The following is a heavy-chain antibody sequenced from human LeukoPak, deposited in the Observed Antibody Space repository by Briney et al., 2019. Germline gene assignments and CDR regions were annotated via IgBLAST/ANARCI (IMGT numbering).Heavy chain of an antibody. CDR3: AIRRTGVVDENWFDP. CDR1: GGTFSSYA. V-gene: IGHV1-69*10. J-gene: IGHJ5*02. CDR2: IIPILGIA. D-gene: IGHD2-15*01. Sequence: PWASVKVSCKASGGTFSSYAISWVRQAPGQGLEWMGGIIPILGIANYAQKFQGRVTITADKSTSTAYMELSSLRSEDTAVYYCAIRRTGVVDENWFDPWGQGTLVTVSS.